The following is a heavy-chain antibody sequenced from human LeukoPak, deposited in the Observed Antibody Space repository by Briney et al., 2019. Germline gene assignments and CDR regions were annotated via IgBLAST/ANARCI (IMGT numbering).Heavy chain of an antibody. CDR3: ARVRDGYNDAYDI. CDR2: ISSSSSTI. D-gene: IGHD5-24*01. CDR1: GFTFSSYS. Sequence: GGSLRLSCAASGFTFSSYSMNWVRQAPGKGLEWVSYISSSSSTIYYADSVKGRFTVSRDNAKNTLYLQMNSLRSEDTAVYYCARVRDGYNDAYDIWGQGTMVTVPS. V-gene: IGHV3-48*01. J-gene: IGHJ3*02.